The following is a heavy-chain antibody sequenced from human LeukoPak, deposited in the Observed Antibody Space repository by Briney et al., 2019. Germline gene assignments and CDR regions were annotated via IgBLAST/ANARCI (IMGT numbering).Heavy chain of an antibody. J-gene: IGHJ4*02. D-gene: IGHD3-9*01. Sequence: GGSLRLSCAASGFTFNNYAMSWVRQAPGKGLEWVSAITGSGGSTYYADSVKGRFTISRDNSKNTLYLQMNSLRAEDTAVYYCAKWGDYDVLTGYYDPDYWGQGTLVTVSS. CDR1: GFTFNNYA. CDR2: ITGSGGST. CDR3: AKWGDYDVLTGYYDPDY. V-gene: IGHV3-23*01.